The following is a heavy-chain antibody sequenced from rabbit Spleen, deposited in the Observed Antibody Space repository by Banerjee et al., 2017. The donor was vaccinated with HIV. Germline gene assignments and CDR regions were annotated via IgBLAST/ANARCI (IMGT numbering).Heavy chain of an antibody. Sequence: QSLEESGGDLVKPGASLTLTCTASGFDLSSYYYMYWVRQAPGKGLEWIGTIYTGGSGGIYYANWAKGRFTISKTSSTTVTLQMTSLTAADTATYFCARDTSSSFSSYGMDLWARAPWSPS. J-gene: IGHJ6*01. D-gene: IGHD1-1*01. CDR2: IYTGGSGGI. CDR1: GFDLSSYYY. V-gene: IGHV1S40*01. CDR3: ARDTSSSFSSYGMDL.